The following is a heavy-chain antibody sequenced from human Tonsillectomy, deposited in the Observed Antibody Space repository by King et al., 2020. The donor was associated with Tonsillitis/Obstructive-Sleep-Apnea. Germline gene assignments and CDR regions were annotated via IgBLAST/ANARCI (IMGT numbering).Heavy chain of an antibody. Sequence: VQLVESGGGLVQPGGSLRLSCAASGFTFSSYAMSWVRQAPGKGLEWVSAISGSGGSTYYADSVKGRFTISRDNSKNTLYLQMNSLRAEDTAVYYCAKVSGTLTGYSSGRAAFDYWGQGTLVTVSS. V-gene: IGHV3-23*04. CDR2: ISGSGGST. CDR1: GFTFSSYA. J-gene: IGHJ4*02. D-gene: IGHD6-19*01. CDR3: AKVSGTLTGYSSGRAAFDY.